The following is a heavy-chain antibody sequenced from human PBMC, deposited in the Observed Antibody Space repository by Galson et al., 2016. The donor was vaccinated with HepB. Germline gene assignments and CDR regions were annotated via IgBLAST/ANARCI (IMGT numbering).Heavy chain of an antibody. Sequence: SVKVSCKASGYSFSNFGISWVRQVPGQGLEWLGWISVYKGDTRYAQKFQGRVTMTTDTSNDTAFMELRSLRSVDTAMYYCVRDPLKSLGYCTGGSCLLFDTWGQGTLVTVSS. CDR1: GYSFSNFG. V-gene: IGHV1-18*01. CDR2: ISVYKGDT. D-gene: IGHD2-8*02. CDR3: VRDPLKSLGYCTGGSCLLFDT. J-gene: IGHJ4*02.